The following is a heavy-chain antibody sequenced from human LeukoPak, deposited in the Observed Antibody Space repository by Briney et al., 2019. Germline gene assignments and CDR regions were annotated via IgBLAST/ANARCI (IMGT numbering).Heavy chain of an antibody. J-gene: IGHJ5*02. CDR3: ARGRGGTSRTGLVANWVDP. CDR2: MNAKSGNT. Sequence: ASVKVSCKASGYTFTSYDINWVRQATGHGLEWMGWMNAKSGNTGYAQKFQGRVTMTGNSSISTAYMELSRLTSEDTAVYYCARGRGGTSRTGLVANWVDPWGQGTLVTVSS. CDR1: GYTFTSYD. V-gene: IGHV1-8*01. D-gene: IGHD2-15*01.